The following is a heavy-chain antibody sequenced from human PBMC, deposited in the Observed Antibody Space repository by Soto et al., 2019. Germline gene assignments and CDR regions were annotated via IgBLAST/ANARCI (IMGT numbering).Heavy chain of an antibody. CDR2: ISSSSSTI. CDR1: GFTFSSYS. CDR3: AKDQGSSWYEIGY. V-gene: IGHV3-48*01. J-gene: IGHJ4*02. Sequence: EGSLRLSCAASGFTFSSYSMNWVRQAPGKGLEWVSYISSSSSTIYYADSVKGRFTISRDNSKNTLYLQMNSLRAEDRAVYYCAKDQGSSWYEIGYWGQGTLVTVSS. D-gene: IGHD6-13*01.